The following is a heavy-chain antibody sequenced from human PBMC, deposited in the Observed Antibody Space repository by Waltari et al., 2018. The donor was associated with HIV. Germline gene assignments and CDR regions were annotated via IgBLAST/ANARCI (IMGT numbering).Heavy chain of an antibody. J-gene: IGHJ6*02. V-gene: IGHV3-33*01. Sequence: QVQLVESGGGVVQPGRSLSLSCAASGFTFSEYGLHWVRQAPGKGLEWVAVIWYDGSYEFYADSVKGRFTISRENSRNTLYLQMDSLRAEDTALYYCARADIVLVPATPMIYYYYGMDVWGQGTTVTVSS. CDR3: ARADIVLVPATPMIYYYYGMDV. CDR2: IWYDGSYE. D-gene: IGHD2-2*01. CDR1: GFTFSEYG.